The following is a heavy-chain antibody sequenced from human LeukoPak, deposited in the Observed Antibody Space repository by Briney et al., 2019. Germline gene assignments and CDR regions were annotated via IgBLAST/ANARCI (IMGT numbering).Heavy chain of an antibody. CDR1: GFSFSSFA. D-gene: IGHD2-15*01. CDR2: ILSGGDVF. CDR3: ARDPNGSYVGAFEM. J-gene: IGHJ3*02. Sequence: GGSLRLSCAASGFSFSSFAMMWVRQAPGMGLELISAILSGGDVFFYGDSVRGRFTISRDDSTNTLFLQMNNLRADDSAVYCCARDPNGSYVGAFEMWGPGTTVTVSS. V-gene: IGHV3-23*01.